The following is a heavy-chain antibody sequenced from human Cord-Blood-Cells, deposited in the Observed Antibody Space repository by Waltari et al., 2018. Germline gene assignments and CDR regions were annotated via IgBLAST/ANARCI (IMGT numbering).Heavy chain of an antibody. V-gene: IGHV3-9*01. CDR3: AKAAAAVYWYFDL. D-gene: IGHD6-13*01. CDR2: ISWNSGSI. J-gene: IGHJ2*01. Sequence: EVQLVESGGGLVQPGRSLRLSCAASGFTFDDYAMHWARQAPGKGLEWVSGISWNSGSIGYADSVKGRFTISRDNAKNSLYLQMNSLRAEDTALYYCAKAAAAVYWYFDLWGRGTLVTVSS. CDR1: GFTFDDYA.